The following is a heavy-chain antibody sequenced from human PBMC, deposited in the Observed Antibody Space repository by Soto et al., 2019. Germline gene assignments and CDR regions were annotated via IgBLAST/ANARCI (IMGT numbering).Heavy chain of an antibody. D-gene: IGHD5-18*01. CDR3: AKDSRVTPPLSYSFDH. V-gene: IGHV3-30*18. CDR2: ISYDGSKK. Sequence: QVQLVESGGGVVQPGRSLRLSCAASGFTFSSYGMHWVRQAPGKGLEWVAVISYDGSKKYYADSVKGRLTISRDNSKNTLSLQMNSLGAEDTAVYYCAKDSRVTPPLSYSFDHWGQGTLVPVSS. J-gene: IGHJ4*02. CDR1: GFTFSSYG.